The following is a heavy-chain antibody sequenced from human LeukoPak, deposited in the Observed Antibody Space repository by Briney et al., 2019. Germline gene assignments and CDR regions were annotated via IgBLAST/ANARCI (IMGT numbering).Heavy chain of an antibody. V-gene: IGHV3-11*01. J-gene: IGHJ6*02. D-gene: IGHD2-2*01. CDR3: ARVGIVVVPAAMDYYGMDV. CDR1: GFTFSDYY. CDR2: ISSSGSTI. Sequence: GGSLRLSCAASGFTFSDYYMSWIRQAPGKGLEWVSYISSSGSTIYYADSVKGRFTISRGNAKNSLYLQMNSLRAEDTAVYYCARVGIVVVPAAMDYYGMDVWGQGTTVTVSS.